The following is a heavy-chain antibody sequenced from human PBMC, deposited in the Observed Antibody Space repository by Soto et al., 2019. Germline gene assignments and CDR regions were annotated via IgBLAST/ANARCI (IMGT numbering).Heavy chain of an antibody. D-gene: IGHD3-10*01. Sequence: QITLKESGPTLVKPTQTLTLTCSFSGFSLSSNGVGVGWIRQPPGKALEFLALVYWDDDKRYSPSLKSRLTITQDTSKNQVVLTMTNMDPVDTATYYCARNFRGSGSYTGDRFDSWGQGTLVTVSS. CDR1: GFSLSSNGVG. J-gene: IGHJ5*01. V-gene: IGHV2-5*02. CDR3: ARNFRGSGSYTGDRFDS. CDR2: VYWDDDK.